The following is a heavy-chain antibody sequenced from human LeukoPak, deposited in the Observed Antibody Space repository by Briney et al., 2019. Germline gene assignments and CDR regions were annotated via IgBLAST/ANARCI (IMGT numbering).Heavy chain of an antibody. V-gene: IGHV4-59*01. CDR1: GGSISSYY. CDR2: IYYSGST. Sequence: SETLSLTCTVSGGSISSYYWSWIRQPPGKGLEWIGYIYYSGSTNYNPPLKSRVTISVDTSKNQFSLKLSSVTAADTAVYYCAREGEENWFDPWGQGTLVTVSS. CDR3: AREGEENWFDP. J-gene: IGHJ5*02.